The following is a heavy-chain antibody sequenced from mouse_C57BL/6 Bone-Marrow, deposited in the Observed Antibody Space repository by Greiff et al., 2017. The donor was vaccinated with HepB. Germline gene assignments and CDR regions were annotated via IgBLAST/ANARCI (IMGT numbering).Heavy chain of an antibody. CDR2: IYPGSGNT. D-gene: IGHD2-2*01. Sequence: VQLQQSGAELVRPGASVKLSCKASGYTFTDYYINWVKQRPGQGLEWIARIYPGSGNTYYNEKFKGKATLTAEKSSSTAYMQLSSLTSEDSAVYFCARRGDYGYFFAYWGQGTLVTVSA. CDR1: GYTFTDYY. V-gene: IGHV1-76*01. CDR3: ARRGDYGYFFAY. J-gene: IGHJ3*01.